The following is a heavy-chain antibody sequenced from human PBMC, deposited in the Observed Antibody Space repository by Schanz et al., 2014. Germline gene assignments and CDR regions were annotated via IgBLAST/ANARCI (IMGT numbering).Heavy chain of an antibody. V-gene: IGHV3-30*03. CDR1: GFTLSNYW. Sequence: QVQLVESGGGVVQPGRSLRLSCAASGFTLSNYWMHWVRQAPGKGLEWVALISYDGNNKYYADSVKGRFTISRDNSKNTLYLRMISLRAEDTAMFYCAREIPAGGHFDYWGQGTLVTVSS. D-gene: IGHD2-15*01. CDR2: ISYDGNNK. J-gene: IGHJ4*02. CDR3: AREIPAGGHFDY.